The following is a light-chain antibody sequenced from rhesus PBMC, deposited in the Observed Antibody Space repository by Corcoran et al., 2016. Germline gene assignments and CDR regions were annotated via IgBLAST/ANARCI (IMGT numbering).Light chain of an antibody. CDR2: AAS. J-gene: IGKJ2*01. CDR3: LQTYTSPYS. CDR1: QGINKG. Sequence: DIQMTQSPSSLSTSVGDRVTVTCRASQGINKGLSWYQQKPGKAPTLLIYAASNLQTGVSFRFSGRGAGTDYTLTITSLQPEDVATYYCLQTYTSPYSFGQGTRVEIK. V-gene: IGKV1-94*01.